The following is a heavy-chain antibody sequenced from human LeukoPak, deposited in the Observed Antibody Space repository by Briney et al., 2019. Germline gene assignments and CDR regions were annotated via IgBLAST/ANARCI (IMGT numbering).Heavy chain of an antibody. D-gene: IGHD5-18*01. Sequence: VASVKVSCKASGGTFSSYAISWVRQAPGQGLEWMGGIIPIFGTANYAQKFQGRVTITADESTSTAYMELSSLRSEDTAVYYCARALVARRYSYGFDFDYWGQGTLVTVSS. CDR1: GGTFSSYA. CDR3: ARALVARRYSYGFDFDY. V-gene: IGHV1-69*13. J-gene: IGHJ4*02. CDR2: IIPIFGTA.